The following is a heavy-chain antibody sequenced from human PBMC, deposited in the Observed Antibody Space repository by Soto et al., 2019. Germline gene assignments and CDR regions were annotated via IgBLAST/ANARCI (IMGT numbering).Heavy chain of an antibody. D-gene: IGHD3-3*01. J-gene: IGHJ5*02. Sequence: PGGSMGLACAASGFTFRSYGVHWVRQAPGKGLEWVAVISYDGSNKYYADSVKGRFTISRDNSKNTLYLQMNSLRAEDTAVYYCAKDLRNDFWSGYYSWFDPWGQGTLVTVSS. CDR2: ISYDGSNK. V-gene: IGHV3-30*18. CDR1: GFTFRSYG. CDR3: AKDLRNDFWSGYYSWFDP.